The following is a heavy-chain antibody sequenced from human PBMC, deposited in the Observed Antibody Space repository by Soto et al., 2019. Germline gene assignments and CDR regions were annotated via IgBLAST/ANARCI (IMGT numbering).Heavy chain of an antibody. CDR3: ARIRGNGYYDSSGNY. V-gene: IGHV3-21*01. J-gene: IGHJ4*02. Sequence: GGSLRLSCAASGFTFSSYSMNWVRQAPGKGLEWVSSISSSSSYIYYADSVKGRFTISRDNAKNSPYLQMNSLRAEDTAVYYCARIRGNGYYDSSGNYWGQGTLVTVSS. CDR1: GFTFSSYS. CDR2: ISSSSSYI. D-gene: IGHD3-22*01.